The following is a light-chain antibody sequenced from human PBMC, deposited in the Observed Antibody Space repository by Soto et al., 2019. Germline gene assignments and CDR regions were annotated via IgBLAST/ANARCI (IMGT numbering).Light chain of an antibody. J-gene: IGKJ1*01. CDR1: QSVSSN. Sequence: EIVMTQSPATLSVSPGERATLSCRASQSVSSNLAWYQQKPGQAPRLLIYGASTRATGIPARFSGRGSGTDVTLTVSNLQSEDFAVYYWQQYNNWPPWTFGQGTKVEIK. V-gene: IGKV3-15*01. CDR2: GAS. CDR3: QQYNNWPPWT.